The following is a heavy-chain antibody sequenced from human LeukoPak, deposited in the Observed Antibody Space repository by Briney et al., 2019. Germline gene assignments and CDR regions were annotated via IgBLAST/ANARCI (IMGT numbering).Heavy chain of an antibody. CDR1: GFTFSSYN. CDR2: ISSSSSSYI. CDR3: ARDVVYSSSSFGAFDI. Sequence: GGSLILSCAASGFTFSSYNMNWVRQAPGKGLEWVSSISSSSSSYIYYADSVKGRFTISRDNAKNSLYLQMNSLRAEDTAVYYCARDVVYSSSSFGAFDIWGQGTMVTVSS. J-gene: IGHJ3*02. D-gene: IGHD6-6*01. V-gene: IGHV3-21*01.